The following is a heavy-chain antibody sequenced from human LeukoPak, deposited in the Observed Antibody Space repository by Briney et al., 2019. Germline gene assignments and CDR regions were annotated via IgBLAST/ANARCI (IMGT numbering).Heavy chain of an antibody. V-gene: IGHV4-61*08. CDR2: IYYSGST. CDR1: GGSVNTGAYY. Sequence: SSETLSLTCAVSGGSVNTGAYYWSWIRQPPGKGLEWVGYIYYSGSTTYNPSLKSRVTISIDTSKHQFSLKLSSATAADTAVYYCARDREGSYCSGGSCYSGYFDYWGQGTLVTVSS. J-gene: IGHJ4*02. CDR3: ARDREGSYCSGGSCYSGYFDY. D-gene: IGHD2-15*01.